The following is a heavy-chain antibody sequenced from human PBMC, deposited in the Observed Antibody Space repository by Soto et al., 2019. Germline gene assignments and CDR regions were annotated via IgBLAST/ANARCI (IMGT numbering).Heavy chain of an antibody. CDR3: ARGDIVVVPAAHLFDY. D-gene: IGHD2-2*01. CDR1: GFPFSSYA. CDR2: ISSNGGST. V-gene: IGHV3-64*01. J-gene: IGHJ4*02. Sequence: PGGSLRLSCAASGFPFSSYAMHWVRQAPGKGLEYVSAISSNGGSTYYANSVKGRFTISRDNSKNTLYLQMGSLRAEDMAVYYCARGDIVVVPAAHLFDYWGQGTLVTV.